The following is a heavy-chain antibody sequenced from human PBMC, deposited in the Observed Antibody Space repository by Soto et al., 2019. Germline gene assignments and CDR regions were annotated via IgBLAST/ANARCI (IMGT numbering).Heavy chain of an antibody. CDR1: GFTFSSYA. CDR3: AIPPYGYYYDSSGYSS. V-gene: IGHV3-23*01. J-gene: IGHJ5*02. D-gene: IGHD3-22*01. Sequence: GGSLRLSCAASGFTFSSYAMSWVRQAPGKGLEWVSAISGSGGSTYYADSVKGRFTISRDNSKNTLYLQMNSLRAEDTAVYYCAIPPYGYYYDSSGYSSWGQGTLVTVSS. CDR2: ISGSGGST.